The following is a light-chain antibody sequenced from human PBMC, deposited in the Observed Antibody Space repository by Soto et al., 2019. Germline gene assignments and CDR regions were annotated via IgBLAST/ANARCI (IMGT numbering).Light chain of an antibody. CDR1: QSISSW. J-gene: IGKJ2*01. CDR2: KAS. V-gene: IGKV1-5*03. CDR3: QQYDSYPYT. Sequence: DIQMNQSPSTLSASVGDRVTITCRASQSISSWSAWYQQKPGKAPKLLIYKASRLETGVPSRFSGSGSETEFILTISSLQPDDFAIYYCQQYDSYPYTFGQGTKLEIK.